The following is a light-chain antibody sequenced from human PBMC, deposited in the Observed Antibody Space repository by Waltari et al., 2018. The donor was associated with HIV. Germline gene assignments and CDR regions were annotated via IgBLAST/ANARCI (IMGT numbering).Light chain of an antibody. V-gene: IGLV2-14*03. J-gene: IGLJ3*02. CDR1: SSDVGGYNY. CDR2: EVS. Sequence: QSALTQPASVAGSLGQSITISCTGTSSDVGGYNYVSWYKQPNSGKAPRLIIFEVSSRPSGVSNRFSGSKSGVTASLTISGLQADDEADYYCSSYTSGSTRVFGGGTKLTVL. CDR3: SSYTSGSTRV.